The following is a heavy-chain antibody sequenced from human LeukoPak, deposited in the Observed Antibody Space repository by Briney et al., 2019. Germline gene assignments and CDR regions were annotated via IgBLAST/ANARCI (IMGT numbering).Heavy chain of an antibody. Sequence: PGGSLRLSCAASGFTFSNHWMSWVRQAPGKGLEWVANIKQDGSEEYYVDSVKGRFTVSRDNPKNSLYLQMNSLRAEDTAVYFCARLSDFWSGYYRDYWGQGTLVTVSS. CDR1: GFTFSNHW. CDR2: IKQDGSEE. J-gene: IGHJ4*02. V-gene: IGHV3-7*01. D-gene: IGHD3-3*01. CDR3: ARLSDFWSGYYRDY.